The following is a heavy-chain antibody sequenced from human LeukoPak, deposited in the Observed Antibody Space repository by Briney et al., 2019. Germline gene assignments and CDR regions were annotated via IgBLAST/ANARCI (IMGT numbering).Heavy chain of an antibody. D-gene: IGHD6-19*01. V-gene: IGHV4-34*01. CDR3: ARGDGVAADP. CDR1: GGSFSGYY. CDR2: INHSGST. Sequence: SETLSLTCAVYGGSFSGYYWSWIRQPPGKGLEWIGEINHSGSTNYNPSLKSRVTISVDTSKNQFSLKLSSVTAADTAVYYCARGDGVAADPWGQGTLDTVSS. J-gene: IGHJ5*02.